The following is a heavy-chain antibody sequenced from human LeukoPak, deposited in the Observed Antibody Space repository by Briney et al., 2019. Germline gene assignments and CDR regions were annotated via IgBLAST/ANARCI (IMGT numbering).Heavy chain of an antibody. CDR2: IRYDGSNK. CDR3: ARDRAFDI. V-gene: IGHV3-30*02. D-gene: IGHD3-9*01. CDR1: GFSFSSYG. J-gene: IGHJ4*02. Sequence: GGSLRLSCAASGFSFSSYGMHWVRQAPGKGLEWVAFIRYDGSNKYYADSVKGRFTISRDNAKNSLYLQMNSLRAEDTAVYYCARDRAFDIWGQGTLVTVSS.